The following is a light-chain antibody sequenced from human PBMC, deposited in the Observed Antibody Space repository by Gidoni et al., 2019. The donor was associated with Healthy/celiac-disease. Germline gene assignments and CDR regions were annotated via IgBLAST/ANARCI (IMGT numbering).Light chain of an antibody. J-gene: IGKJ1*01. CDR3: LQDYNFPRT. V-gene: IGKV1-6*01. CDR2: AAS. Sequence: AIQMTQSPSSLYASVGDRVTITCRASQGIRNDLGWYQQKPGKAPKLLIYAASSLQSGVPSRFSGSGSGTDFTLTISSLQPEDFATYYCLQDYNFPRTFGPXTKVEIK. CDR1: QGIRND.